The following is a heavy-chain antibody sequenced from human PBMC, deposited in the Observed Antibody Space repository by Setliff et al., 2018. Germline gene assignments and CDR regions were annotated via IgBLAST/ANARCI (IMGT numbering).Heavy chain of an antibody. CDR2: NNHSGST. J-gene: IGHJ6*02. CDR3: ARRLGVSYGSYFYYCMDV. CDR1: GGSFSGYY. D-gene: IGHD5-18*01. V-gene: IGHV4-34*01. Sequence: ASETLSLTCAVYGGSFSGYYWSWIRQPPGKGLEWIGENNHSGSTTYNPSLKSRVTISVGTSKNQFSLKLSSVTAADTAVYYCARRLGVSYGSYFYYCMDVWGQGSTVTVSS.